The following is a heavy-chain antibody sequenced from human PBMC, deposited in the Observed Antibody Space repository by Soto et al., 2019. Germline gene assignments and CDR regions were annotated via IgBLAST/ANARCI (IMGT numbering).Heavy chain of an antibody. D-gene: IGHD3-10*01. CDR2: IKNDGSEQ. J-gene: IGHJ4*02. V-gene: IGHV3-7*03. CDR3: SRENWFQDY. CDR1: GFTFSTYY. Sequence: GGSLRLSCAASGFTFSTYYMTWVRQAPGKGLEWVASIKNDGSEQYYVDSVKGRFTISRDNAKNSLYLQMNSLRAGDTALYYCSRENWFQDYWGQGTRVTVSS.